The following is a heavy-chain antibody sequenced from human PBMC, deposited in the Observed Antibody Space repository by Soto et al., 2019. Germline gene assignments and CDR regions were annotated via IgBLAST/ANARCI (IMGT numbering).Heavy chain of an antibody. Sequence: QVQLVQSGGELKKPGASVKVSCKSSGYTFTNYGISWVRQAPGQGLEWLGWISTYNSNTNSAPRLQGRLTMTTDTSTSTAYMELRSLTSDDTAVYYCARDERDSCSGGDCFDFDYWGQGTLVTVSS. CDR1: GYTFTNYG. J-gene: IGHJ4*02. CDR2: ISTYNSNT. CDR3: ARDERDSCSGGDCFDFDY. V-gene: IGHV1-18*04. D-gene: IGHD2-21*02.